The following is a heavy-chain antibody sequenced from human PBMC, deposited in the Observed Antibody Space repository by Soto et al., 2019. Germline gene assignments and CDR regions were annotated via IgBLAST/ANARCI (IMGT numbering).Heavy chain of an antibody. Sequence: GGSLRLSCAASGFTFSNYWMHWVRQAPGKGLVWVSRMNSDGSSTNYADSVKGRFTISRDNAKNTLYLQMNSLRVEDTAVYYCARRLATVGAYDDWGQGTPVTVSS. CDR1: GFTFSNYW. J-gene: IGHJ4*02. D-gene: IGHD6-13*01. CDR3: ARRLATVGAYDD. CDR2: MNSDGSST. V-gene: IGHV3-74*01.